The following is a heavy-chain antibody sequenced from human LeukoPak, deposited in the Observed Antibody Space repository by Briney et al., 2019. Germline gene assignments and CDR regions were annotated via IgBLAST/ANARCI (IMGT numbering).Heavy chain of an antibody. D-gene: IGHD3-10*01. CDR2: INPNSGRT. CDR3: ARDILGSSLGKFDY. CDR1: GYPFTDYY. Sequence: ASVKVSCKASGYPFTDYYIHWVRQAPGQGLEWMGIINPNSGRTSYSQNFQGRLTMSRDTSTSTDYLELSSLQSDDTAVFYCARDILGSSLGKFDYWGQGTLVTVAS. V-gene: IGHV1-46*01. J-gene: IGHJ4*02.